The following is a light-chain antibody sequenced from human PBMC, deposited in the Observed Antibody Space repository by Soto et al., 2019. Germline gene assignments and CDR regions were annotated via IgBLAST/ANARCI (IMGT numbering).Light chain of an antibody. J-gene: IGKJ1*01. V-gene: IGKV1-33*01. Sequence: DIQMTQSPSSLSASVGDRVTITCRASQDISNYLNWYQQRPGKAPKLLIYDASNLERGVPSRFSGTRSGTHFTFAITSLQPEDVATYYCQQSDSLPITFGQGTKVEFK. CDR3: QQSDSLPIT. CDR2: DAS. CDR1: QDISNY.